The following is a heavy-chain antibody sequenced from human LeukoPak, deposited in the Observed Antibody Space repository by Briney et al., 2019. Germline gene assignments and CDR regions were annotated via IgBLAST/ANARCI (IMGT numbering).Heavy chain of an antibody. CDR2: ISDTGATT. D-gene: IGHD2-8*01. J-gene: IGHJ4*02. CDR1: GFTFSSYA. CDR3: AKDTPIGRYCTNGVCSPFDY. V-gene: IGHV3-23*01. Sequence: HPGGSLRLSCAGSGFTFSSYAMSWVRQAPGKGLEWAPAISDTGATTYDADSVKGRFTISRDNSRSTLYLQMNSLRAEDTALYYCAKDTPIGRYCTNGVCSPFDYWGQGTLVTVSS.